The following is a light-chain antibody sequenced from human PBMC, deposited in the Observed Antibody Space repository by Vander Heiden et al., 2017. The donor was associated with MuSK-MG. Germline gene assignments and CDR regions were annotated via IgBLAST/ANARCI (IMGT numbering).Light chain of an antibody. CDR3: CPYASSSTCV. CDR2: EVS. Sequence: QSALTQPASVSGSPGQSITISCTGTSSDVGSYNLVSWYQQHPGKPPKRMIHEVSKRPSGVSNRFSGSKSGSKAFLTISGLQAEDEADYYRCPYASSSTCVFGGGTKLTVL. J-gene: IGLJ3*02. CDR1: SSDVGSYNL. V-gene: IGLV2-23*02.